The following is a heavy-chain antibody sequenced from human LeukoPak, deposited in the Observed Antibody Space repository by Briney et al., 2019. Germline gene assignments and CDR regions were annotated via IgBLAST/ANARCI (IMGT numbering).Heavy chain of an antibody. D-gene: IGHD3-10*01. Sequence: SETLSLTCTVSGDSLRSGYYWAWIRQPPGKGLEWIGSIYHSGSAYYNPSLKSRVTISVDTSKNHFSLKLSSVTAADTAVYYCASSYYYGSGRDAFDIWGQGTMVTVSS. J-gene: IGHJ3*02. V-gene: IGHV4-38-2*02. CDR1: GDSLRSGYY. CDR3: ASSYYYGSGRDAFDI. CDR2: IYHSGSA.